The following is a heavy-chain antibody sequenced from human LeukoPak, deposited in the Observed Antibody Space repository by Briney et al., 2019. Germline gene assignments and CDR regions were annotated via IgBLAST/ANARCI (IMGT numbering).Heavy chain of an antibody. D-gene: IGHD2-21*02. CDR1: GYTFTGCY. J-gene: IGHJ4*02. CDR3: ARVAYCGGDCYSRWRYFDY. CDR2: INPNSGGT. V-gene: IGHV1-2*02. Sequence: ASVKVSCKASGYTFTGCYMHWVRQAPGQGLEWMGWINPNSGGTNYAQKLQGRVTMTTDTSTGTAYMELRSLRSDDTAVYYCARVAYCGGDCYSRWRYFDYWGQGTLVTVSS.